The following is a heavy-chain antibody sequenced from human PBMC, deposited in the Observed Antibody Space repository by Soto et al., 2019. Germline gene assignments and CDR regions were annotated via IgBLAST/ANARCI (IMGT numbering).Heavy chain of an antibody. CDR1: GGSISSYY. J-gene: IGHJ6*02. D-gene: IGHD6-13*01. V-gene: IGHV4-4*07. CDR2: IYTNGST. CDR3: ARDRWIAAAGTYYYYYYGMDV. Sequence: SETLSLTCTVSGGSISSYYWSWIRQPAGKGLEWIGRIYTNGSTNYNPSLKSRVTMSVDTSKNQFSLKLSSVTAADTAVYYCARDRWIAAAGTYYYYYYGMDVWGQGTTVTVSS.